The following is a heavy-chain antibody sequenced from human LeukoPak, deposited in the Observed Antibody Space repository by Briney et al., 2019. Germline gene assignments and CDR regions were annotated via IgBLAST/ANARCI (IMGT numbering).Heavy chain of an antibody. D-gene: IGHD4-17*01. CDR3: ARDRGHYGDYGDDAFDI. J-gene: IGHJ3*02. Sequence: GGSLRLSCAASGFTFSSYGMSWVRQAPGKGLEWVSGINWNGGSTGYADSVKGRFTISRDNAKNSLYLQMNSLRAEDTALYHCARDRGHYGDYGDDAFDIWGQGTMVTVSS. CDR2: INWNGGST. V-gene: IGHV3-20*01. CDR1: GFTFSSYG.